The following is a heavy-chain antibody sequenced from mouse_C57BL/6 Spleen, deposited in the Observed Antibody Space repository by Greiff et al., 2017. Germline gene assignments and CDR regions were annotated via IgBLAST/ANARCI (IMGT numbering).Heavy chain of an antibody. D-gene: IGHD2-1*01. CDR3: TRDGNYGYYAMDY. V-gene: IGHV5-9-1*02. J-gene: IGHJ4*01. Sequence: DVQLQESGEGLVKPGGSLKLSCAASGFTFSSYAMSWVRQTPEKRLEWVAYISSGGDYIYYADTVKGRFTISRDNARNTLYLQMSSLKSEDTAMYYCTRDGNYGYYAMDYWGQGTSVTVSS. CDR2: ISSGGDYI. CDR1: GFTFSSYA.